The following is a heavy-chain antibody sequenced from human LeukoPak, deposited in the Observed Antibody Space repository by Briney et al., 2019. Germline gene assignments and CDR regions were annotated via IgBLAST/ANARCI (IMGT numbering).Heavy chain of an antibody. Sequence: TSETLSLTCTVSGGSISSYYWSWIRQPPGKGLEWIGYIYYSGSTNHNPSLKSRVTISVDTSKNQFSLKLSSVTAADTAVYYCAGSDYGDYPNWFDPWGQGTLVTVSS. V-gene: IGHV4-59*01. D-gene: IGHD4-17*01. CDR3: AGSDYGDYPNWFDP. CDR2: IYYSGST. J-gene: IGHJ5*02. CDR1: GGSISSYY.